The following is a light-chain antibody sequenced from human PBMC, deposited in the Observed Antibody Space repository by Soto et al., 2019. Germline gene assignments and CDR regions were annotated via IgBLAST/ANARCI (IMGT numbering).Light chain of an antibody. J-gene: IGKJ4*01. Sequence: EIMMTQSPATLSVSPGERATLSCWASQSVSSNLAWYQQRPGQDPRLLIYGASTRAAGIPARFSGSGSGTDFTLTISGLQSEDSAVYYCQQYNDWPPELTFGGGTEVEIK. CDR3: QQYNDWPPELT. V-gene: IGKV3-15*01. CDR2: GAS. CDR1: QSVSSN.